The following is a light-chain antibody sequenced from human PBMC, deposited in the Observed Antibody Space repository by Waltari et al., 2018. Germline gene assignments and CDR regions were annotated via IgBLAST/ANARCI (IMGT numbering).Light chain of an antibody. CDR2: KAS. Sequence: DIQMTQSPATPSASVGDRVIITCRARQSISSWLVWYQQKPGKAPKLLIYKASSLESGGPSRFSGSGSGTEFTLTISSLQPDDFATYYCQQYNSYPVTFGPGTKVDIK. V-gene: IGKV1-5*03. CDR3: QQYNSYPVT. CDR1: QSISSW. J-gene: IGKJ3*01.